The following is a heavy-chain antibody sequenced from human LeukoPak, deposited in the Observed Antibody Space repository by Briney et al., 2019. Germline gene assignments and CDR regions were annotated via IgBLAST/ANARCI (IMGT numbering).Heavy chain of an antibody. V-gene: IGHV3-23*01. CDR3: ANSSLG. J-gene: IGHJ4*02. CDR1: GFTFSSYA. CDR2: ISDSGDRT. Sequence: GGSLRLSCAASGFTFSSYALTWVRQAPGKGLEWVSSISDSGDRTHYADPVKGRFTISRVNSQNTLLLQMSNLRTEDTAVYYCANSSLGWGQGTLVTVSS.